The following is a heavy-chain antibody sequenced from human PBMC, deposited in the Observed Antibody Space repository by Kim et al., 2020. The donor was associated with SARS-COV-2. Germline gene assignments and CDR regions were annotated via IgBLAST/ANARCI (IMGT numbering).Heavy chain of an antibody. Sequence: ASVKVSCKASGYTFTAYFIHWVRQGPGQGLEWMGWINPKSGDTTYAQKFQGRVTMTSDTYITTAYMEVSGLRSDDTAVYYCARSQASSHHDYWGQGT. CDR3: ARSQASSHHDY. CDR2: INPKSGDT. CDR1: GYTFTAYF. V-gene: IGHV1-2*02. D-gene: IGHD6-6*01. J-gene: IGHJ4*02.